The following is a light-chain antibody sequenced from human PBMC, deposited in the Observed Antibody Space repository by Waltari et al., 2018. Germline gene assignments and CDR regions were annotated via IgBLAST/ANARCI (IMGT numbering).Light chain of an antibody. CDR2: DVS. Sequence: QSALTQPAAVSGSPGQSVTISCTGASSDIGRYDIVSWYQQHPGNAPNLVISDVSKRTSGVSDRFSGSKSGDTASLTISWLQFEDEADYYCCSYAGNYVWVFGGGTRLTVL. J-gene: IGLJ3*02. CDR3: CSYAGNYVWV. V-gene: IGLV2-23*02. CDR1: SSDIGRYDI.